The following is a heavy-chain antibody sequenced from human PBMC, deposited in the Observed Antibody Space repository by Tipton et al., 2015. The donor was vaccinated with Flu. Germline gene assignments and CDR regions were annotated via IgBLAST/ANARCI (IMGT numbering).Heavy chain of an antibody. CDR2: IYYSGST. V-gene: IGHV4-59*12. Sequence: TLSLTCTVSGGSISSYYWIWIRQPPGKGLEWIGYIYYSGSTNYNPSLKSRVTISVDTSKNQFSLKLSSVTAADTAVYYCARAHRRYDCWGGNPHTAYCCMDVWGKGTTVTVSS. D-gene: IGHD3-3*01. CDR1: GGSISSYY. J-gene: IGHJ6*03. CDR3: ARAHRRYDCWGGNPHTAYCCMDV.